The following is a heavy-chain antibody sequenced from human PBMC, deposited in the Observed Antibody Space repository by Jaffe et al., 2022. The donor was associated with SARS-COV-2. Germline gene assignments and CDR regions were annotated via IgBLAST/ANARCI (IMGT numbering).Heavy chain of an antibody. CDR3: TTTTRWRGNWLLYYYYMDV. D-gene: IGHD3-9*01. V-gene: IGHV3-15*01. CDR2: IKSKTDGGTT. Sequence: EVQLVESGGGLVKPGGSLRLSCAASGFTFSNAWMSWVRQAPGKGLEWVGRIKSKTDGGTTDYAAPVKGRFTISRDDSKNTLYLQMNSLKTEDTAVYYCTTTTRWRGNWLLYYYYMDVWGKGTTVTVSS. CDR1: GFTFSNAW. J-gene: IGHJ6*03.